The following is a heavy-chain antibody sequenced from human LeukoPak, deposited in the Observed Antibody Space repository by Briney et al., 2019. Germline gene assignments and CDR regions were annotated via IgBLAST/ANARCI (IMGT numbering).Heavy chain of an antibody. D-gene: IGHD3-9*01. CDR2: INLNSGGT. Sequence: ASVKVSCKASGYTFTGYYMHWVRQAPGQGLEWMGWINLNSGGTNYAQKFQGKVTMTRDTSISTAYMELSRLRSGDTAVYYCARSPDILTGENFDYWGQGTLVTVSS. V-gene: IGHV1-2*02. J-gene: IGHJ4*02. CDR1: GYTFTGYY. CDR3: ARSPDILTGENFDY.